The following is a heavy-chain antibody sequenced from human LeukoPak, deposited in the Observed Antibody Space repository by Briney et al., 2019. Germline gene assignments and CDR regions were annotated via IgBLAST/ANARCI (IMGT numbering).Heavy chain of an antibody. V-gene: IGHV1-2*02. CDR2: INPNSGGT. D-gene: IGHD3-22*01. Sequence: ASVKVSCKASGYTFTSYGISWVRQAPGQGLEWMGWINPNSGGTNYAQKFQGRVTMTRDTSISTAYMELSRLRSDDTAVYYCARDYYDSSGYYPSEGIDYWGQGTLVTVSS. CDR3: ARDYYDSSGYYPSEGIDY. CDR1: GYTFTSYG. J-gene: IGHJ4*02.